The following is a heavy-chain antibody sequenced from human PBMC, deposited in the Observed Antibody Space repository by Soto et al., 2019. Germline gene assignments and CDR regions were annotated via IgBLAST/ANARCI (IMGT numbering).Heavy chain of an antibody. Sequence: XDSQKISCGGSGNNFIDHWIASARQMPGKGLEWMGITYPHESDTSYSPAFLGQVTISADKASNTSYLQGSSLEASDTAMYYCARPTSCTNTYCSPFEYWRQGTLVTVSS. CDR1: GNNFIDHW. J-gene: IGHJ4*02. CDR2: TYPHESDT. CDR3: ARPTSCTNTYCSPFEY. D-gene: IGHD2-8*01. V-gene: IGHV5-51*01.